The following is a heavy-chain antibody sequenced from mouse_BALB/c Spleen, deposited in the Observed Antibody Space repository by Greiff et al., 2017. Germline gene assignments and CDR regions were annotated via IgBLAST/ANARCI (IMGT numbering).Heavy chain of an antibody. CDR3: ARLRPPYYYAMDY. CDR2: ISSGGSYT. D-gene: IGHD1-2*01. V-gene: IGHV5-6*01. CDR1: GFTFSSYG. J-gene: IGHJ4*01. Sequence: EVKLMESGGDLVKPGGSLKLSCAASGFTFSSYGMSWVRQTPDKRLEWVATISSGGSYTYYPDSVKGRFTISRDNAKNTLYLQMSSLKSEDTAMYYCARLRPPYYYAMDYWGQGTSVTVSS.